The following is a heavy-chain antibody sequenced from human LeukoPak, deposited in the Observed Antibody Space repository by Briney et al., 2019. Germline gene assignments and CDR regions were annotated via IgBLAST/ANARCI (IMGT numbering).Heavy chain of an antibody. D-gene: IGHD6-19*01. V-gene: IGHV4-39*01. Sequence: SETLSLTCTVSGGSIGSSSYYWGWIRQPPGKGLEWIGSIYYSGSTYYNPSLKSRVTISVDTSKNQFSLKLSSVTAADTAVYYCARRSTEQWPYYYYYGMDVWGQGTTVTVSS. CDR3: ARRSTEQWPYYYYYGMDV. CDR2: IYYSGST. J-gene: IGHJ6*02. CDR1: GGSIGSSSYY.